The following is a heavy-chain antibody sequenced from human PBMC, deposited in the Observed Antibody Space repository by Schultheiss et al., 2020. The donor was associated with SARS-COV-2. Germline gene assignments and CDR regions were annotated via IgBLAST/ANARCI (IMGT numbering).Heavy chain of an antibody. CDR2: INSDGSST. V-gene: IGHV3-74*01. J-gene: IGHJ4*02. CDR1: GFTFSSYW. CDR3: ARGGYSGYDYWPYDY. Sequence: GESLKISCAASGFTFSSYWMHWVRQAPGKGLVWVSRINSDGSSTSYADSVKGRFTISRDNSKNTLYLQMNSLGAEDTAVYYCARGGYSGYDYWPYDYWGQGTLVTVSS. D-gene: IGHD5-12*01.